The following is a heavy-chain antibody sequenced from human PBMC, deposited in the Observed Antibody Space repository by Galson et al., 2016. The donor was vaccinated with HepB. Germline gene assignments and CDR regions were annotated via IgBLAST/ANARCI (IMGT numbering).Heavy chain of an antibody. CDR3: ARSKGYYYYAMDV. Sequence: SLRLSCAASGFTFSTYAMDWVRQAPGTGLEWVAGISFDGSNKYYADSVKGRFTISRDNSKNTLYLQMNSLRPEDTAVHYCARSKGYYYYAMDVWGQGTTVTVSS. J-gene: IGHJ6*02. V-gene: IGHV3-30-3*01. CDR2: ISFDGSNK. CDR1: GFTFSTYA.